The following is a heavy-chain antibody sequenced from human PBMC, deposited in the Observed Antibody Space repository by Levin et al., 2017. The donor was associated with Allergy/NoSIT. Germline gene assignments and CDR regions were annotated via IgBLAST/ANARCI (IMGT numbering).Heavy chain of an antibody. CDR1: GGSISSYY. Sequence: SETLSLTCTVSGGSISSYYWSWIRQPPGKGLEWIGYIYYSGSTNYNPSLKSRVTISVDTSKNQFSLKLSSVTAADTAVYYCARSVPQLGIFDYWGQGTLVTVSS. D-gene: IGHD6-13*01. CDR2: IYYSGST. J-gene: IGHJ4*02. CDR3: ARSVPQLGIFDY. V-gene: IGHV4-59*01.